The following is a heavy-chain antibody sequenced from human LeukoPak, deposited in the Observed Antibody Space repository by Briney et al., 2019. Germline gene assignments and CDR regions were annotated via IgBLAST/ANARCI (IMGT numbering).Heavy chain of an antibody. V-gene: IGHV3-74*01. J-gene: IGHJ4*02. CDR1: GFIFSNYW. Sequence: PGGSLRLSCAASGFIFSNYWMYWVRQAPGKGLVWVSRINSDGTSTTYADSVKGRFTISRDNAKNTLFLQMSSLTAEDTAVYYCKMVRGGYYSDFWGQGTLVTVSS. D-gene: IGHD3-22*01. CDR3: KMVRGGYYSDF. CDR2: INSDGTST.